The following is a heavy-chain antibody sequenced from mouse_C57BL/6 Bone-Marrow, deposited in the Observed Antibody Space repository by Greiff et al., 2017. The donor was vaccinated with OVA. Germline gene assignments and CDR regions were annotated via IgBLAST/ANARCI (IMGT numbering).Heavy chain of an antibody. CDR3: ANPVLRPFAY. J-gene: IGHJ3*01. V-gene: IGHV1-81*01. CDR2: IYPRSGNT. Sequence: QVQLQQSGAELARPGASVKLSCKASGYTFTSYGISWVKQRPGQGLEWIGEIYPRSGNTYYNEKFKGKATLTADKSSSTAYMELRSLTSEDSAVYFCANPVLRPFAYWGKGTLVTVSA. D-gene: IGHD1-2*01. CDR1: GYTFTSYG.